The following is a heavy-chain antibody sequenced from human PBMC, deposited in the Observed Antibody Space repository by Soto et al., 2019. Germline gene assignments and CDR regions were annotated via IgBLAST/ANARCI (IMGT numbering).Heavy chain of an antibody. V-gene: IGHV4-39*01. CDR2: IYYSGST. CDR1: GGSISSSSYY. Sequence: SETLSLTCTVSGGSISSSSYYWGWIRQPPGKGLEWIGSIYYSGSTYYNPSLKSRVTISVDTSKSQFSLKLSSVTAADTAVYYCASDDFSTVYGMDVWGQGTTVTVSS. J-gene: IGHJ6*02. CDR3: ASDDFSTVYGMDV. D-gene: IGHD3-3*01.